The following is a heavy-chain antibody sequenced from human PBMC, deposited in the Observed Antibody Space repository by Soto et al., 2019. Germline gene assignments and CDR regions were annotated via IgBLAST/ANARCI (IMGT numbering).Heavy chain of an antibody. Sequence: GGSLRLSCGASGFTLSNYGMSWVRQAPGKGLEWVSGILCSDYSTYYADAVKGRFIISRDNSKNTLFLYMNSLRAEDTAVYFCAKDMHPNYYYDTSGPVACFDNWGLGTLVTVSS. V-gene: IGHV3-23*01. CDR1: GFTLSNYG. J-gene: IGHJ4*02. CDR3: AKDMHPNYYYDTSGPVACFDN. CDR2: ILCSDYST. D-gene: IGHD3-22*01.